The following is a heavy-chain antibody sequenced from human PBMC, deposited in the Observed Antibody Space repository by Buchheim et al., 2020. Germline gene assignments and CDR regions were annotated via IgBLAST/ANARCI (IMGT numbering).Heavy chain of an antibody. J-gene: IGHJ5*02. CDR2: INPNSGGT. D-gene: IGHD3-22*01. V-gene: IGHV1-2*02. Sequence: QVQLVQSGAEVKKPGASVKVSCKASGYTFTGYYMHWVRQAPGQGLEWMGWINPNSGGTNYAQKFQGRVTMTRGPSISPAYMELSRLRSDDTAVYYCARVAVVGSSGYYSWFDPWGQGTL. CDR3: ARVAVVGSSGYYSWFDP. CDR1: GYTFTGYY.